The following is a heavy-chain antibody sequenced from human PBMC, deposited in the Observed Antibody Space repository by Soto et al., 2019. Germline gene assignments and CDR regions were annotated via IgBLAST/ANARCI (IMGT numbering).Heavy chain of an antibody. V-gene: IGHV3-23*01. D-gene: IGHD1-26*01. Sequence: GGSLRLSCAASGFTFSSYSMNWVRQATGKGLEWVSAISSSGGSTYYADPVKGRFTISRDNSKNTLYLQMNSLRAEDTAVYYCAKSGELRPYYYYGMDVWGQGTTVTVSS. CDR2: ISSSGGST. CDR1: GFTFSSYS. CDR3: AKSGELRPYYYYGMDV. J-gene: IGHJ6*02.